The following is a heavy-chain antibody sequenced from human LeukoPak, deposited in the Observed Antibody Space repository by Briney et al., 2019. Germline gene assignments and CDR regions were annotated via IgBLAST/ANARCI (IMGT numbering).Heavy chain of an antibody. CDR1: GYTFTSYG. Sequence: VASVKVSCKASGYTFTSYGINWVRQAPGQGLGWMGWISAHNGDTNYAQKLQGRLTMTTDTSTSTAYMELRSLRSDDTAVYYCARDLGLVWFGELPYFDYWGQGTLVTVSS. CDR3: ARDLGLVWFGELPYFDY. D-gene: IGHD3-10*01. V-gene: IGHV1-18*01. CDR2: ISAHNGDT. J-gene: IGHJ4*02.